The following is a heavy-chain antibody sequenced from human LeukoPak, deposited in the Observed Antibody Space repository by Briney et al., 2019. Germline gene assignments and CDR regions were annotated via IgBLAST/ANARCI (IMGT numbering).Heavy chain of an antibody. CDR3: AKAMGRTMVRGVITLDV. D-gene: IGHD3-10*01. V-gene: IGHV3-23*01. CDR2: ISGSGGST. J-gene: IGHJ6*04. Sequence: GSLRLSCAASGFTFSSYAMSWVRQAPGKGLEWVSAISGSGGSTYYADSVKGRFTISRDNSKNTLYLQMNSLRAEDTAVYYCAKAMGRTMVRGVITLDVWGKGTTVTVSS. CDR1: GFTFSSYA.